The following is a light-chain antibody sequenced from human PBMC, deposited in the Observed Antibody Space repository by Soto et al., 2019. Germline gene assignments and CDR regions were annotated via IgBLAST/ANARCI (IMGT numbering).Light chain of an antibody. J-gene: IGKJ5*01. CDR1: QSVRTK. CDR3: QQYDTWPSIT. V-gene: IGKV3-15*01. CDR2: GAS. Sequence: EIVMTQSPATLSVSPGEGATLSCRARQSVRTKLAWYQQKAGQAPRLLIYGASTRATGVSDRFSGSGSGTEYTLTISSLQSEDFAVYYCQQYDTWPSITFGQGTRLEIK.